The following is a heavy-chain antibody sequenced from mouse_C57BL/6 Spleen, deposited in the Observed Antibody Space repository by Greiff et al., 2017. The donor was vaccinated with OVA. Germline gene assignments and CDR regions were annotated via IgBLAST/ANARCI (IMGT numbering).Heavy chain of an antibody. CDR1: GYTFTSYW. CDR3: ARGGNLFDY. V-gene: IGHV1-50*01. CDR2: IDPSDSYT. D-gene: IGHD1-1*02. J-gene: IGHJ2*01. Sequence: QVQLQQPGAELVKPGASVKLSCKASGYTFTSYWMQWVKQRPGQGLEWIGEIDPSDSYTNYNQKFKGKATLTVDTSSSTAYMQLSSLTSEDSAVYYCARGGNLFDYWGQGTTLTVSS.